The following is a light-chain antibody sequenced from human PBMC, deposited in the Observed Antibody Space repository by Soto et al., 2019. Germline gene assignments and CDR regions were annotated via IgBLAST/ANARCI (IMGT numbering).Light chain of an antibody. CDR3: QQYYSYPRT. J-gene: IGKJ1*01. CDR1: QCINNF. Sequence: DIPPSLLPSSLSASVRDAVTITCPASQCINNFLAWFQQKPGKPPKLLIYAASTLQSGVPSRFSGSGSGTDFTLTISCLQSEDFATYYCQQYYSYPRTFGQGTKVDI. V-gene: IGKV1-16*01. CDR2: AAS.